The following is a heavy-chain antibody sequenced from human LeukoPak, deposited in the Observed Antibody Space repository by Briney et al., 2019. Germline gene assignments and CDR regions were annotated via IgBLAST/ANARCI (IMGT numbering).Heavy chain of an antibody. CDR1: GYTFTGYY. CDR3: ARDFYQLLVFDP. V-gene: IGHV1-2*02. D-gene: IGHD2-2*01. CDR2: INPNSGGT. J-gene: IGHJ5*02. Sequence: ASVKVSCKASGYTFTGYYMHWVRQAPGQGLEWMGWINPNSGGTNYAQKFQGRVTMTRDTSTNTVYMELRSLRSDDTAVYYCARDFYQLLVFDPWGQGTLVTVSS.